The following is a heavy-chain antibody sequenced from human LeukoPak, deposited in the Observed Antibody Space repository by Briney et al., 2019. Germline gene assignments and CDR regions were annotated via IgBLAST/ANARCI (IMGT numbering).Heavy chain of an antibody. CDR1: GVSISSGGYF. CDR2: IYYSGST. CDR3: ASVSYDTSLQH. Sequence: PSETLSLTCTVSGVSISSGGYFWSWIRQHPGKGLEWIGYIYYSGSTYYNPSLKGRVTISVDTSKNQFSLRLSSVTAADTAIYYCASVSYDTSLQHWGQGTLVTVSS. J-gene: IGHJ1*01. D-gene: IGHD3-22*01. V-gene: IGHV4-31*03.